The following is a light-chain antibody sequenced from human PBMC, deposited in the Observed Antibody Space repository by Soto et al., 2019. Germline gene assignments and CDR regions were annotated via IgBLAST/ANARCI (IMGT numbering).Light chain of an antibody. V-gene: IGKV3-15*01. J-gene: IGKJ2*01. Sequence: EIVMTQSPGTLSVSPGERATLSCRTSQSVRSNLAWYQRKPGQAPSLLIYGASTRAACVPARFSGSGSGTEFTLTISSLQSEDSAVYFCHQYHNCPRTFGQGTKLEIK. CDR1: QSVRSN. CDR3: HQYHNCPRT. CDR2: GAS.